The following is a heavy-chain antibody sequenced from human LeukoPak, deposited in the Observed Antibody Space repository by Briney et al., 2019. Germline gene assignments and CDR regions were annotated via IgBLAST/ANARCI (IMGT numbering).Heavy chain of an antibody. J-gene: IGHJ3*02. V-gene: IGHV1-3*01. CDR2: INAGNGNT. CDR1: GYTFTSYA. Sequence: ASVKVSCKASGYTFTSYAMHWVRQAPGQRLEWMGWINAGNGNTNYAQKFQERVTITRDMSTSTAYMELSSLRSEDTAVYYCAAAGYSYGDDAFDIWGQGTMVTVSS. CDR3: AAAGYSYGDDAFDI. D-gene: IGHD5-18*01.